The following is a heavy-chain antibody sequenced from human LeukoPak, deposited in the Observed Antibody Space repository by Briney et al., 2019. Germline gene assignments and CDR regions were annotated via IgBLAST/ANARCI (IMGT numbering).Heavy chain of an antibody. J-gene: IGHJ4*02. CDR2: IIPILGIA. CDR3: AKGWRIEGYFDY. D-gene: IGHD1-26*01. CDR1: GGTFSSYA. V-gene: IGHV1-69*04. Sequence: SVKVSCKASGGTFSSYAISWVRQAPGQGLEWMGRIIPILGIANYAQKFQGRVTITADKSTSTAYMELSSLRAEDTAVYYCAKGWRIEGYFDYWGQGTLVTVSS.